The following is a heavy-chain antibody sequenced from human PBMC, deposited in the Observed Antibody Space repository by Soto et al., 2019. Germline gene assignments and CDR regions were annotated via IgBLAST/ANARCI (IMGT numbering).Heavy chain of an antibody. D-gene: IGHD3-10*01. CDR2: ISSSGSTI. CDR3: ARDPSDYYGSGSQIDY. Sequence: GGSLRLSCAASGFTFSDYYMSWIRQAPGKGLEWVSYISSSGSTIYYADSVKGRFTISRDNAKNSLYLQMNSLRAEDTAVYYCARDPSDYYGSGSQIDYWGQGTLVTVSS. V-gene: IGHV3-11*01. J-gene: IGHJ4*02. CDR1: GFTFSDYY.